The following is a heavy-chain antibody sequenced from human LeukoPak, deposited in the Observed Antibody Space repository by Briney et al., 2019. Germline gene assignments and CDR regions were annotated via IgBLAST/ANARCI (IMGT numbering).Heavy chain of an antibody. V-gene: IGHV4-39*07. J-gene: IGHJ3*02. CDR2: IYYSGST. D-gene: IGHD1-26*01. Sequence: SETLSLTCTVSGGSISSSSYYWGWIRQPPGKGLERIGSIYYSGSTYYNPSLKSRVTISVDTSKNQFSLKLSSVTAADTAVYYCASMRGSYLGAFDIWGQGTMVTVSS. CDR1: GGSISSSSYY. CDR3: ASMRGSYLGAFDI.